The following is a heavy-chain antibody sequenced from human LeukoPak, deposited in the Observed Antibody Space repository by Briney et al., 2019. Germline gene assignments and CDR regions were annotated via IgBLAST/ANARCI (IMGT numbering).Heavy chain of an antibody. CDR1: GGSISSYY. CDR2: LYYSGST. D-gene: IGHD6-13*01. Sequence: SETLSLTCTVSGGSISSYYWSWIRQPPGQELEWIGYLYYSGSTNYNPSLKSRATISVDTTTNQVSLKLSSVTAADTAVYHCARGVGVRIAAAGFDYWGQGTLVTVSS. CDR3: ARGVGVRIAAAGFDY. J-gene: IGHJ4*02. V-gene: IGHV4-59*01.